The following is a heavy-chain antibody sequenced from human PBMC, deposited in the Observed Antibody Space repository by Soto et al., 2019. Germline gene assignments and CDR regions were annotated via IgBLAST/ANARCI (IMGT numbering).Heavy chain of an antibody. J-gene: IGHJ6*03. V-gene: IGHV4-59*08. Sequence: SETLSLTCTVSGGSISSYYWSWIRQPPGKGLEWIGYIYYSGSTNYNPSLKSRVTISVDTSKNQFSLKLSSVTAADTAVYYCARHPYGSGTSYMDVWGKGTTVTVSS. CDR2: IYYSGST. D-gene: IGHD3-10*01. CDR1: GGSISSYY. CDR3: ARHPYGSGTSYMDV.